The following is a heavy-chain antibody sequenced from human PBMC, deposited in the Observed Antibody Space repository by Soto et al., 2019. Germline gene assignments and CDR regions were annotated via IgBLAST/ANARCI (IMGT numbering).Heavy chain of an antibody. V-gene: IGHV1-18*01. D-gene: IGHD3-22*01. J-gene: IGHJ5*02. CDR1: GYTFTSYG. CDR2: ISAYNVNT. Sequence: ASVKVSCKASGYTFTSYGISWVRQAPGQGLEWMGWISAYNVNTNYAQKLQGRVTMTTDTSTSTAYMELRSLRSDDTAVYYCARDWRNYYDSSGPSWFDPWGQGTLVTV. CDR3: ARDWRNYYDSSGPSWFDP.